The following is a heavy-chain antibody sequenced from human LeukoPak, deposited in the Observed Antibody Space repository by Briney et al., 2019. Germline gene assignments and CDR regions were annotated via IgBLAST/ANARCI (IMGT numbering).Heavy chain of an antibody. J-gene: IGHJ3*02. CDR1: GYTFTSYG. V-gene: IGHV1-18*01. CDR3: ARAPRYYDSSGYGDAFDI. CDR2: ISAYNGNT. Sequence: ASVKVSCKASGYTFTSYGISWVRQAPGQGLEWMGWISAYNGNTNYAQKLQGRVTMTTDTSTSTAYMELRSLRSDDTAVYYCARAPRYYDSSGYGDAFDIWGQGTVVTVSS. D-gene: IGHD3-22*01.